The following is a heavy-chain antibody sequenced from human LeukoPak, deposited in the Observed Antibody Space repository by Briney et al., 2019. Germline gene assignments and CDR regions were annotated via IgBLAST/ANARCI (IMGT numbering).Heavy chain of an antibody. V-gene: IGHV1-69*13. Sequence: SVKVSCKASGGTFSSYAISWVRQAPGQGLAWMGGIIPIFGTANYAQKFQGRVTITADESTSTAYMELSSLRSEDTAVYYCASRAMATGGAFDIWGQGTMVTVSS. J-gene: IGHJ3*02. D-gene: IGHD5-18*01. CDR1: GGTFSSYA. CDR3: ASRAMATGGAFDI. CDR2: IIPIFGTA.